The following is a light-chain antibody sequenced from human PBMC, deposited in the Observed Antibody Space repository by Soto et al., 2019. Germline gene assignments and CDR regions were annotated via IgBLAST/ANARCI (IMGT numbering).Light chain of an antibody. Sequence: DIQMTQSPSTLSASIGDRVTITCRASQYMSDWLAWYQQKPGKVPKLLISKASYLESGLPLRFSGSGSGREFTLTISSLQPDDFATYYCQQYSSYQWTFGQGTKVEVK. V-gene: IGKV1-5*03. J-gene: IGKJ1*01. CDR2: KAS. CDR1: QYMSDW. CDR3: QQYSSYQWT.